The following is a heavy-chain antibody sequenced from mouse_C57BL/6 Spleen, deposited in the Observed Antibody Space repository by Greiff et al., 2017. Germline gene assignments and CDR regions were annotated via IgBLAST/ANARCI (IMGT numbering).Heavy chain of an antibody. V-gene: IGHV2-2*01. CDR3: ARFTTVVANYAMDY. CDR1: GFSLTSYG. Sequence: VQLQQSGPGLVQPSQSLSITCTVSGFSLTSYGVHWVRQSPGKGLEWLGVIWSGGSTDYNAAFISRLSISKDNSKSQVFFKMNSLQADDTAIYYSARFTTVVANYAMDYWGQGTSVTVSS. CDR2: IWSGGST. D-gene: IGHD1-1*01. J-gene: IGHJ4*01.